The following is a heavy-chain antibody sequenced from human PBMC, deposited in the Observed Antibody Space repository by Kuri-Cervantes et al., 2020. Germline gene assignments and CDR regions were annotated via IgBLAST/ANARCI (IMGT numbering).Heavy chain of an antibody. V-gene: IGHV3-48*02. Sequence: ETLSLTCAASGFTFSSYSMNWVRQAPGKGLEWVSYISSSSSTIYYADSVKGRFTISRDNAKNSLYLQMNSLRDEDTAVYYCAREGPPSSGSCFDYWGQGTLVPSPQ. CDR1: GFTFSSYS. CDR2: ISSSSSTI. D-gene: IGHD1-26*01. CDR3: AREGPPSSGSCFDY. J-gene: IGHJ4*02.